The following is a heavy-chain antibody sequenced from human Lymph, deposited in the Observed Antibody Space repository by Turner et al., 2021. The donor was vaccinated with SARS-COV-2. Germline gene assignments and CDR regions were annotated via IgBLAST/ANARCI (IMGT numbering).Heavy chain of an antibody. J-gene: IGHJ6*02. CDR1: GYTFTAPY. Sequence: QVQLVQSGAEVKKPGASVKVSCTASGYTFTAPYMHWVRQAPGQGLEWMGWINPNSGGTNYAQKFQGRVTMTRDTSISAAYMELSRLRSDDTAVYYCARDVERYNDFWSGYSGGYGMDVWGQGTTVTVSS. D-gene: IGHD3-3*01. V-gene: IGHV1-2*02. CDR3: ARDVERYNDFWSGYSGGYGMDV. CDR2: INPNSGGT.